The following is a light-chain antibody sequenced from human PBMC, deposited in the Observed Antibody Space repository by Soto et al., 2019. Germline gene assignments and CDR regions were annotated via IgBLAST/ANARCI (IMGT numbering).Light chain of an antibody. CDR3: QQYNGSPVT. Sequence: DIQMTQSPSTVSASVGDRVTITCRASQSINNWLAWYQQKPGKAPKLLIHKASSLESGVPSRFSGSGSGTEFTLTIASLQPDDSATYYCQQYNGSPVTFGGGTSVQIK. V-gene: IGKV1-5*03. CDR1: QSINNW. J-gene: IGKJ4*01. CDR2: KAS.